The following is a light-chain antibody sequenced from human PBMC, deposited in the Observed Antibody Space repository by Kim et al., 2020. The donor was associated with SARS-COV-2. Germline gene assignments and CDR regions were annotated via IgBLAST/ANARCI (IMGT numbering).Light chain of an antibody. J-gene: IGLJ1*01. Sequence: GQSITISCTGTSSDVGPYNLVAWYQQFPGKAPKLIIYEVIKRHSGVSNRFSGSKSGNTASLTISGLQAEDEADYYCCSYAGSSSYVFGGGTKVTVL. V-gene: IGLV2-23*02. CDR2: EVI. CDR1: SSDVGPYNL. CDR3: CSYAGSSSYV.